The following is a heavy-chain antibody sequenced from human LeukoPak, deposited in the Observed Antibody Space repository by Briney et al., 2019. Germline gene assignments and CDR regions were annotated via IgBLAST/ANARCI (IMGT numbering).Heavy chain of an antibody. D-gene: IGHD3-22*01. J-gene: IGHJ1*01. Sequence: SVKVSCKASGGTFSSYAIRWVRQAPGQGLEWMGRIIPIFGTANYAQKFQGRVTITTDESTSTAYMELSSLRSEDTAVYYCARSYYDSSGYFQHWGQGTLVTVSS. CDR3: ARSYYDSSGYFQH. V-gene: IGHV1-69*05. CDR1: GGTFSSYA. CDR2: IIPIFGTA.